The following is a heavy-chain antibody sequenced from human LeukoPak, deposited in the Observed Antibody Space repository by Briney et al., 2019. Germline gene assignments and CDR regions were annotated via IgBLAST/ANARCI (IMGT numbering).Heavy chain of an antibody. CDR1: GFTFSSYR. V-gene: IGHV3-21*01. Sequence: PGGSLRLSCAASGFTFSSYRMNWVRQAPGKGLEWVSSIGSSSSYIYYADSVKGRFTISRDNAKNSLYLQMNSLRAEGTAVYYCAREDYNSLFFDYWGQGTLVTVSS. D-gene: IGHD1-14*01. CDR3: AREDYNSLFFDY. CDR2: IGSSSSYI. J-gene: IGHJ4*02.